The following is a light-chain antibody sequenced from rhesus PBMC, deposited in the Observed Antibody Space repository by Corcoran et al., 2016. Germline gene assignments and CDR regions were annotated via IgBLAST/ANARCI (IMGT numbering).Light chain of an antibody. CDR3: QHYYDNPFM. CDR2: AAS. CDR1: QHIYSN. V-gene: IGKV1S12*01. Sequence: DIQMTQSPSALSASVGDRVTISCRARQHIYSNLARYQQKPGKAPKLLISAASHLQTGIPSRFSGSGSGTDFTLTISSLQREDSSAYYCQHYYDNPFMFGGGTKGEL. J-gene: IGKJ4*01.